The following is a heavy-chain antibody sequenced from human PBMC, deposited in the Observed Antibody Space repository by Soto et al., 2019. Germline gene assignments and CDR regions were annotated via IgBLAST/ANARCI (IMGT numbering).Heavy chain of an antibody. CDR3: ARDLRAVRYFAWLAY. CDR1: GFTFSSYG. Sequence: GGSLRLSCAASGFTFSSYGMHWVRQAPGKGLEWVAVIWYDGSNKYYADSVKGRFTISRDNSKNTLYLQMNSLRAEDTAVYYCARDLRAVRYFAWLAYWGQGTLVTVSS. D-gene: IGHD3-9*01. V-gene: IGHV3-33*01. CDR2: IWYDGSNK. J-gene: IGHJ4*02.